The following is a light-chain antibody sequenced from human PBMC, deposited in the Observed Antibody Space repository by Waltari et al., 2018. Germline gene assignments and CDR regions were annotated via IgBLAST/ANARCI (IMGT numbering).Light chain of an antibody. CDR1: QSLLHIDRKTY. V-gene: IGKV2D-29*02. Sequence: DIVLTQTPLSLSVTPGQPASISCKSTQSLLHIDRKTYLNWFLQKPGQSPQLLIYEVSDRFSGVPDRFSGSGSGTDFTLKISRVEAEDVGVYYCMQSIKLPLTFGPGTKVDMK. J-gene: IGKJ3*01. CDR2: EVS. CDR3: MQSIKLPLT.